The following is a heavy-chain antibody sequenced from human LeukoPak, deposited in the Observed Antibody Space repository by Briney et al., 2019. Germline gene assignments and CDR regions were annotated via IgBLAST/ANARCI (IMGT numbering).Heavy chain of an antibody. Sequence: GGSLRLSCAAFEFIFSSYVMSWVRQAPGKGLEWVSSISGSGDITYYADSVKGRFTTSRDSSKNTLFLQMNSLRAEDTAIYYCAKRELGLGGSYYSDAFDIWGQGTMVTVSS. CDR3: AKRELGLGGSYYSDAFDI. CDR2: ISGSGDIT. J-gene: IGHJ3*02. D-gene: IGHD1-26*01. V-gene: IGHV3-23*01. CDR1: EFIFSSYV.